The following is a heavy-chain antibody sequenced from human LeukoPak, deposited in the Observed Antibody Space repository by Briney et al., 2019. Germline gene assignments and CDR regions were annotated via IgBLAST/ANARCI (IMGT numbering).Heavy chain of an antibody. CDR2: ISGSGRGGRT. V-gene: IGHV3-23*01. J-gene: IGHJ4*02. CDR1: GFTFNTYA. D-gene: IGHD2-15*01. CDR3: AKSGLNRFDY. Sequence: QPGGSLRLSCATSGFTFNTYAMSWVRQAPGKGLEWVSNISGSGRGGRTYYADSVKGRFTISRDNSKNTLYLQMSSLRAEDTAVYYCAKSGLNRFDYWGQGTLVTVSS.